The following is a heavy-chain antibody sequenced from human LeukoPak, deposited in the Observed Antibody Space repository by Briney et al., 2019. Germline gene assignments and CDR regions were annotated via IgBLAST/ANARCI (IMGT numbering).Heavy chain of an antibody. D-gene: IGHD2-2*01. V-gene: IGHV3-30*02. CDR1: GFTFSTSV. CDR3: AKQGLVPATAGD. J-gene: IGHJ4*02. CDR2: IRFDGSEK. Sequence: GRSLRLSCAASGFTFSTSVMHWVRQAPGKGLEWLSFIRFDGSEKYYADSVKARFSISRDNSMNTLYLQMNSLRPEDTAVYYCAKQGLVPATAGDWGQGTLVTVSS.